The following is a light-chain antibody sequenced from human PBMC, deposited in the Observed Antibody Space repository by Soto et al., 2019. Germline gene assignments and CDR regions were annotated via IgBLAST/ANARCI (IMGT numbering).Light chain of an antibody. CDR3: AAWDDSLNGVV. J-gene: IGLJ2*01. Sequence: QSLLTQPPSASGTPGQRVTISCSGNSSNIGSNTVNWYQQLPGTAPKLLIYSNNQRPSGVPDRFSGSKSGTSASLAISGLQSEDEADYYCAAWDDSLNGVVFGGGTKVTVL. CDR1: SSNIGSNT. V-gene: IGLV1-44*01. CDR2: SNN.